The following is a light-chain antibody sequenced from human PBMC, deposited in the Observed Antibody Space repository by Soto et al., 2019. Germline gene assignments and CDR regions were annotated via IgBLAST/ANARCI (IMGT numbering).Light chain of an antibody. V-gene: IGKV3-20*01. J-gene: IGKJ4*01. CDR2: GAS. CDR1: QSVSSKY. Sequence: EIVLTQSPGTLSLSPGERATLSCRASQSVSSKYLAWYQQKPGQAPRLLIYGASSRATGIPDRFSGSGSGTDLTLTISRLEPEDFTVYYCQQYGGSPPLTFGGGTKVEIK. CDR3: QQYGGSPPLT.